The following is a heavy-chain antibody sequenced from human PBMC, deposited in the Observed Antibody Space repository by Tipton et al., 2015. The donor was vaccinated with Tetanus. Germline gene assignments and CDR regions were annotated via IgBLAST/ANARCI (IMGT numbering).Heavy chain of an antibody. CDR1: GVTVSGNY. CDR3: AKAPRPLPLAGTPPDDYYYMDV. D-gene: IGHD6-19*01. Sequence: SGVTVSGNYMSWVRQAPGKGLEWLSGISSGGVYTFYADSLKGRFTTSRDNSKNTLYLQMSSLRAEDTALYYCAKAPRPLPLAGTPPDDYYYMDVWGKGTTVTVSS. V-gene: IGHV3-23*01. CDR2: ISSGGVYT. J-gene: IGHJ6*03.